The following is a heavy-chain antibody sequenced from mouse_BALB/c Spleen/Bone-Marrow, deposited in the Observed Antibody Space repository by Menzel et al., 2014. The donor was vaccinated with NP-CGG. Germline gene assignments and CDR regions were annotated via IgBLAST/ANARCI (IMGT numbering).Heavy chain of an antibody. CDR1: GYVFSTYW. V-gene: IGHV1-80*01. Sequence: QVQLQQSGAELVRPGSSVKTSCKGSGYVFSTYWMNWVKQRPGQGLERIGQIYPGDGDTNYNGKFKDKVILTADKSSSTAYMQLSNLTSEDSAVYFCAISGNCAMDYWGQGTSVTVSS. J-gene: IGHJ4*01. D-gene: IGHD2-1*01. CDR2: IYPGDGDT. CDR3: AISGNCAMDY.